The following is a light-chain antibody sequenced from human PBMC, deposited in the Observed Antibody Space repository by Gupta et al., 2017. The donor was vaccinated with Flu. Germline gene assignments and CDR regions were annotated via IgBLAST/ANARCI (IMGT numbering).Light chain of an antibody. Sequence: QSVLTPPPSVSGAPGQRVTLSCTGSSSNIGAGYDVHWYQQLPGTAHKLLIYGNSKRPAGVHDRFSGSKAGTAASLAITGRQAEDEADYYGQSDDSSLHVVFGGGTKLTVL. CDR1: SSNIGAGYD. V-gene: IGLV1-40*01. CDR2: GNS. CDR3: QSDDSSLHVV. J-gene: IGLJ2*01.